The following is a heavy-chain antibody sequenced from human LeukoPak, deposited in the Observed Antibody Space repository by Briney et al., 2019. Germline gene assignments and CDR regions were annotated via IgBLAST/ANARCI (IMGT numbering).Heavy chain of an antibody. CDR1: GFTFSSYA. CDR2: LSGGGDST. CDR3: AKGPGYCSSTSCPADY. V-gene: IGHV3-23*01. Sequence: GESLRLSCAASGFTFSSYAMTWVRKAPGKGLEWVSALSGGGDSTYYADSVQGRFTISRDNSKNTLYLQMNSLRAEDTAVYYCAKGPGYCSSTSCPADYWGQGTLVTVSS. D-gene: IGHD2-2*01. J-gene: IGHJ4*02.